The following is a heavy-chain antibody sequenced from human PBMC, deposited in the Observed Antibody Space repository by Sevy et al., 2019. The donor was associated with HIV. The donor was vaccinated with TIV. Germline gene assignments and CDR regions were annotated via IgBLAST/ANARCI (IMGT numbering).Heavy chain of an antibody. CDR2: IYPGDSDI. V-gene: IGHV5-51*01. J-gene: IGHJ4*02. CDR1: GYRFTGYW. CDR3: ARQYYGSGSYYNSFSDY. Sequence: GESLKISCKGSGYRFTGYWIGWVRQMPGKGLEWMGIIYPGDSDIRYNPSFRGQVTISADKSIRTAYLQWSSLKASDTAMYYCARQYYGSGSYYNSFSDYWGQGTLVTVSS. D-gene: IGHD3-10*01.